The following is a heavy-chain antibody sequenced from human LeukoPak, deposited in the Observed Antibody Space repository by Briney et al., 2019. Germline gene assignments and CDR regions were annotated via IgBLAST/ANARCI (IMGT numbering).Heavy chain of an antibody. CDR3: AREEYYYDSSGYPK. CDR2: ISSSGSTI. Sequence: PGGSLRLSCAASGFTFSAYYMSWVRQAPGKGLEWVSYISSSGSTIYYADSVKGRFTISRDNAKNLLYLQMNSLRAEDTAVYYCAREEYYYDSSGYPKWGQGTLVTVSS. J-gene: IGHJ4*02. D-gene: IGHD3-22*01. V-gene: IGHV3-11*01. CDR1: GFTFSAYY.